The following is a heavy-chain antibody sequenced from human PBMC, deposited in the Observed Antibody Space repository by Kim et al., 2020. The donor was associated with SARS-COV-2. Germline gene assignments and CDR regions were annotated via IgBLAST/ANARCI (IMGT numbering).Heavy chain of an antibody. CDR3: VKDPLRGQRVVVAATRGDY. Sequence: GGSLRLSCSASGFTFSSYAMHWVRQAPGKGLEYVSAISSNGGSTYYADSVKGRFTISRDNSKNTLYLQMSSLRAEDTAVYYCVKDPLRGQRVVVAATRGDYWGQGTLVTVSS. D-gene: IGHD2-15*01. J-gene: IGHJ4*02. CDR2: ISSNGGST. CDR1: GFTFSSYA. V-gene: IGHV3-64D*06.